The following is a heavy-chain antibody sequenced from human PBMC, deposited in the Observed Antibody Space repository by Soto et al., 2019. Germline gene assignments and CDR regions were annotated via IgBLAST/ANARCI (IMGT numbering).Heavy chain of an antibody. D-gene: IGHD2-21*02. V-gene: IGHV4-61*08. J-gene: IGHJ4*02. CDR1: GGSISSGGYY. Sequence: SETLSLTCAVSGGSISSGGYYWSCIRQPPGKGLEWIGYIYYSGSTNYNPSLKSRVTISVDTSKNQFSLKLSSVTAADTAVYYCARMTFDDYFDYWGQGTLVTVSS. CDR3: ARMTFDDYFDY. CDR2: IYYSGST.